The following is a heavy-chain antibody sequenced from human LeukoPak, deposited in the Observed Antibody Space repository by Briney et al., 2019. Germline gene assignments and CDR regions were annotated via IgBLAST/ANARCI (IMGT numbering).Heavy chain of an antibody. CDR2: IIPIFGTA. CDR1: GGTFSSYA. V-gene: IGHV1-69*13. Sequence: SVKVSCKASGGTFSSYAISWVRQAPGQELEWMGGIIPIFGTANYAQKFQGRVTITADESTSTAYMELSSLRSEDTAVYYCARDPLKRAFDIWGQGTMVAVSS. J-gene: IGHJ3*02. CDR3: ARDPLKRAFDI.